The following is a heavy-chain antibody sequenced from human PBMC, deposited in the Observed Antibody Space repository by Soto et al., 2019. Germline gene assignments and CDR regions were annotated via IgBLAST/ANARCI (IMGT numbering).Heavy chain of an antibody. CDR1: RAYITSYY. Sequence: PSETLSLTCTVARAYITSYYWRYIRQPQGKGLELIGYIYYSGSTNYNPSLKSRVTISVDTSKNQFSLKLSSVTAADTAVYYCARVPYYYDSSGYYFDYWGQGTLVTVSS. J-gene: IGHJ4*02. D-gene: IGHD3-22*01. CDR3: ARVPYYYDSSGYYFDY. CDR2: IYYSGST. V-gene: IGHV4-59*01.